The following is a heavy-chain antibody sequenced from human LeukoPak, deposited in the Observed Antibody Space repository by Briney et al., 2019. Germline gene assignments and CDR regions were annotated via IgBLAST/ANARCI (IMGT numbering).Heavy chain of an antibody. J-gene: IGHJ5*02. CDR3: AKDLQSFIVATINWFDP. D-gene: IGHD5-12*01. CDR2: INSDGSST. CDR1: GFTFSSYW. Sequence: GGSLRLSCAASGFTFSSYWMHWVRQAPGKGLVWVSRINSDGSSTSYADSVKGRFTISRDNSKNTLYLQMNSLRAEDTAVYYCAKDLQSFIVATINWFDPWGQGTLVTVSS. V-gene: IGHV3-74*01.